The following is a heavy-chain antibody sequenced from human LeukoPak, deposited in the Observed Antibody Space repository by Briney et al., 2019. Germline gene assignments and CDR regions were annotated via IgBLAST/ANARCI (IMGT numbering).Heavy chain of an antibody. V-gene: IGHV1-46*01. J-gene: IGHJ4*02. D-gene: IGHD5-18*01. CDR1: GYTFTGYY. CDR3: ARDMDSYGALDY. Sequence: ASVKVSYKASGYTFTGYYMHWVRQAPGQGLEWMGWINPSGGSTSYAQKFQGRVTMTRDMSTSTVYMELSSLRSEDTAVYYCARDMDSYGALDYWGQGTLVTVSS. CDR2: INPSGGST.